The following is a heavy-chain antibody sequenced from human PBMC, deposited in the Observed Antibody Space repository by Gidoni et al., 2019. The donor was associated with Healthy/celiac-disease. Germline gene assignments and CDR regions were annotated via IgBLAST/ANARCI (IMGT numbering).Heavy chain of an antibody. Sequence: KGLEWMGRIDPSASYTNYSPSFQGHVTISADKSISTAYLQWSSLKASDTAMYYCASPEYCSSTSCYGYGMDVWGQGTTVTVSS. CDR2: IDPSASYT. CDR3: ASPEYCSSTSCYGYGMDV. V-gene: IGHV5-10-1*01. D-gene: IGHD2-2*01. J-gene: IGHJ6*02.